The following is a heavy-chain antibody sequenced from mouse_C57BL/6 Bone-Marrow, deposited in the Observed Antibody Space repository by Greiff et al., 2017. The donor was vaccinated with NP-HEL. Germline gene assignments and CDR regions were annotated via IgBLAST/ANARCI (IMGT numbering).Heavy chain of an antibody. Sequence: VQLKESGGGLVQPGGSMKLSCAASGFTFSDAWMDWVRQSPEKGLEWVAEIRNKANNHATYYAESVKGRFTISRDDSKSSVYLQMNSLRAEDTGIYYCTRRTMVTTRAMDYWGQGTSVTVSS. J-gene: IGHJ4*01. CDR1: GFTFSDAW. V-gene: IGHV6-6*01. D-gene: IGHD2-2*01. CDR2: IRNKANNHAT. CDR3: TRRTMVTTRAMDY.